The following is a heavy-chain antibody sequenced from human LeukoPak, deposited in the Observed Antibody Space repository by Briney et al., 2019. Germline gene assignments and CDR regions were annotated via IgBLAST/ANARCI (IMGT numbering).Heavy chain of an antibody. D-gene: IGHD3/OR15-3a*01. CDR2: IYHSGST. CDR3: AKTRDDLLVGHIDY. CDR1: GYSISSGYY. V-gene: IGHV4-38-2*01. Sequence: SETLSLTCAVSGYSISSGYYWGWIRPPPGKGLEWIGSIYHSGSTYYNPSLKSRVTISVDTSKNQFSLKLSSVTAADTAVYYCAKTRDDLLVGHIDYWGQGTLVTVSS. J-gene: IGHJ4*02.